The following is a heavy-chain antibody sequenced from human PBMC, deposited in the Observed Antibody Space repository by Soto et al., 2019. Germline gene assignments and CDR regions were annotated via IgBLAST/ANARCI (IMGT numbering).Heavy chain of an antibody. Sequence: GGSLRLSCAASGFTFSNYNINWVRQAPGKGLEWVSYITTSGDTMYYADSVKGRFTISRDNAKNSLYLQMNSLGVEDTAVYYCARDRLTTSQLYYFDYWGQGTLVTVSS. V-gene: IGHV3-48*04. J-gene: IGHJ4*02. CDR1: GFTFSNYN. D-gene: IGHD2-2*01. CDR2: ITTSGDTM. CDR3: ARDRLTTSQLYYFDY.